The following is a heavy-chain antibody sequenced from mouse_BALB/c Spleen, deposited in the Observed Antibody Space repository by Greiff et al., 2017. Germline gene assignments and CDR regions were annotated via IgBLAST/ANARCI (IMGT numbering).Heavy chain of an antibody. D-gene: IGHD2-3*01. J-gene: IGHJ3*01. CDR3: ARDDGCYPAY. CDR2: IWAGGST. V-gene: IGHV2-9*02. CDR1: GFSLTSYG. Sequence: VQLQQSGPGLVAPSQSLSITCTVSGFSLTSYGVHWVRQPPGKGLEWLGVIWAGGSTNYNSALMSRLSISKDNSKSQVFLKMNSLKTDDTAMYYCARDDGCYPAYWGQGTLVTVSA.